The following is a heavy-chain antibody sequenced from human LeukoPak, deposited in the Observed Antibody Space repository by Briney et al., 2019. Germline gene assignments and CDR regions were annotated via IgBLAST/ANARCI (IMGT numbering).Heavy chain of an antibody. V-gene: IGHV4-59*08. CDR2: IYYSGST. CDR1: GGSFSGYY. D-gene: IGHD6-13*01. Sequence: SETLSLTCAVYGGSFSGYYWRWIRQPPGKGLEWIGYIYYSGSTNYNPSLKSRVTISVDTSKNQFSLKLSSVTAADTAVYYCARHRTRYSSSTYYFDYWGQGTLVAVSS. CDR3: ARHRTRYSSSTYYFDY. J-gene: IGHJ4*02.